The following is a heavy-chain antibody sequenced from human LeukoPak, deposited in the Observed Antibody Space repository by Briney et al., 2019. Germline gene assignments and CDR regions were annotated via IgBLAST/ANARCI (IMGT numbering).Heavy chain of an antibody. J-gene: IGHJ4*02. CDR3: ARGAIAAADVDY. D-gene: IGHD6-13*01. CDR1: GYTFTSYD. V-gene: IGHV1-8*03. Sequence: GASVKVSCKASGYTFTSYDINWVRQAPGQGLEWMGWMNPNSGNTGYAQKFQGRVTITRNTSISTAYMELSSLRSEDTAVYYCARGAIAAADVDYWGQGTLVTVSS. CDR2: MNPNSGNT.